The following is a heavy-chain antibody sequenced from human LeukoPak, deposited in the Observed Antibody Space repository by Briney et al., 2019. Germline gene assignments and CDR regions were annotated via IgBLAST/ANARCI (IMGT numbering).Heavy chain of an antibody. CDR3: ARSTMVLVVIMGEIEY. CDR1: GYTFTELS. V-gene: IGHV1-24*01. CDR2: FDPEDGET. Sequence: VKVSCKVSGYTFTELSMHWVRQAPGKGLEWMGGFDPEDGETIYAQKFQGRVTMTRDTSTSTVYMELSSLRSEDTAVYYCARSTMVLVVIMGEIEYWGQGTLVTVSS. J-gene: IGHJ4*02. D-gene: IGHD3-10*01.